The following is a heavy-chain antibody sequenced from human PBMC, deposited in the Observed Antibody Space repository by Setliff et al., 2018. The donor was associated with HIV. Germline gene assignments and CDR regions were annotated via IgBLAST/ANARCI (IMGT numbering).Heavy chain of an antibody. J-gene: IGHJ6*02. CDR1: GYTFTGHY. D-gene: IGHD3-10*01. CDR2: VNPNSGDA. V-gene: IGHV1-2*02. Sequence: AASVKVSCKASGYTFTGHYLHWVRQAPGQGLEWLGWVNPNSGDAIYAQNFQGRVTMTRDTSINAANMELRGLRSDDTAVYYCARNFGLSPSGKYYYYYGMDIWGQGTTVTVSS. CDR3: ARNFGLSPSGKYYYYYGMDI.